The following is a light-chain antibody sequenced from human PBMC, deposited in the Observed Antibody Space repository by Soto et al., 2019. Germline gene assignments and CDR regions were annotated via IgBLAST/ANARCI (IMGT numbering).Light chain of an antibody. V-gene: IGKV3-15*01. Sequence: EIVMTQSPATLSVSPGERATLSCRASQSVSSNLAWYQQKPGQAPRLLIYGASTRATGIPARFSGSGSGTDFTLIISSLHSKDFAVYYCQQYNNCPPWTFGQWTKVEIK. CDR3: QQYNNCPPWT. J-gene: IGKJ1*01. CDR2: GAS. CDR1: QSVSSN.